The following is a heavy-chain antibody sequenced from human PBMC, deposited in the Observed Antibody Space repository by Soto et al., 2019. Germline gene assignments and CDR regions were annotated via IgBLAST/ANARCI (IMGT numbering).Heavy chain of an antibody. J-gene: IGHJ6*04. V-gene: IGHV4-30-4*01. Sequence: SEALSLTCTVSGRSISRGDYYWSWMRQAPGKGLEWIWYIYYSGSTYYNPSLKRRVTISVDTSKNQFSLKLSSVTAADTAVYYCARAPIVVVTATPQLYYYYGMDVWGKGTTVT. CDR3: ARAPIVVVTATPQLYYYYGMDV. CDR1: GRSISRGDYY. D-gene: IGHD2-21*02. CDR2: IYYSGST.